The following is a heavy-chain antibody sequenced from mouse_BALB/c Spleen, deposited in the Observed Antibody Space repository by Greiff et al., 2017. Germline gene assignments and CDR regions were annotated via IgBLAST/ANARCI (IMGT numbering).Heavy chain of an antibody. V-gene: IGHV1-7*01. CDR2: INPSTGYT. CDR1: GYTFTSYW. J-gene: IGHJ2*01. Sequence: VKLMESGAELAKPGASVKMSCKASGYTFTSYWMHWVKQRPGQGLEWIGYINPSTGYTEYNQKFKDKATLTADKSSSTAYMQLSSLTSEDSAVYYCESDFDYWGQGTTLTVSS. CDR3: ESDFDY.